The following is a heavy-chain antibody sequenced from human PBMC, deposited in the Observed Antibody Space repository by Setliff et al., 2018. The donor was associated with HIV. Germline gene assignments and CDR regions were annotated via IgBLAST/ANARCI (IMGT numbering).Heavy chain of an antibody. D-gene: IGHD3-22*01. J-gene: IGHJ4*02. CDR1: GFAFSSYA. V-gene: IGHV3-23*03. CDR3: ARAYNVYDYRFDSSGYDY. Sequence: PGGSLRLSCAASGFAFSSYAMSWVRQAPGKGLEWVSIIYSATSTYYADSVKGRFTISRDNSKNTLNLQMNSLRAEDTAVYYCARAYNVYDYRFDSSGYDYWGQGTLVTVSS. CDR2: IIYSATST.